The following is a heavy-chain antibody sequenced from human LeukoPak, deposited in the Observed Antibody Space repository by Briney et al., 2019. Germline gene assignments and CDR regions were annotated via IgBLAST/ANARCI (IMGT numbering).Heavy chain of an antibody. CDR1: GFTFSSFA. Sequence: GGSPRLSCAAPGFTFSSFAMHWGRQGPGKGLGWVAVISYDGSNKYYADSVKGRFTISRDNSKNTLYLQMNSLRAEDTAVYYCARATVPLNYGDYDGCLDYWGQGTLVTVSS. J-gene: IGHJ4*02. CDR2: ISYDGSNK. D-gene: IGHD4-17*01. V-gene: IGHV3-30*04. CDR3: ARATVPLNYGDYDGCLDY.